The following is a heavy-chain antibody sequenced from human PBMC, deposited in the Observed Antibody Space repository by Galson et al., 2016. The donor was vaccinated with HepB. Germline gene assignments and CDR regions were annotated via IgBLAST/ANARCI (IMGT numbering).Heavy chain of an antibody. V-gene: IGHV2-70*01. J-gene: IGHJ4*02. Sequence: PALVKPTQTLTLTCTLSGFSLSTSGMCVSWIRQPPGKALEWLALIDWDDDKYYSTSLKTRLTISKDTSKNQVVLTMTNMDPVDTATYYCARMPGIAVAGSHFDYWGQGTLVTVSS. D-gene: IGHD6-19*01. CDR2: IDWDDDK. CDR3: ARMPGIAVAGSHFDY. CDR1: GFSLSTSGMC.